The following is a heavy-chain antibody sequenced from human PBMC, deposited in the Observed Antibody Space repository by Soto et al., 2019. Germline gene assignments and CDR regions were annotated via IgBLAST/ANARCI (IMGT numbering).Heavy chain of an antibody. J-gene: IGHJ4*02. CDR2: ISYDGSNK. D-gene: IGHD1-26*01. V-gene: IGHV3-30*03. CDR1: GFTFSSYG. CDR3: ATGATPDY. Sequence: QVQLVESGGGVVQPGRSLRLSCAASGFTFSSYGMHWVRQAPGKGLEWVAVISYDGSNKYYADSVKSRFTISRDNSKNTLYLQMNSLRAEDTAVYYCATGATPDYWGQGTLVTVSA.